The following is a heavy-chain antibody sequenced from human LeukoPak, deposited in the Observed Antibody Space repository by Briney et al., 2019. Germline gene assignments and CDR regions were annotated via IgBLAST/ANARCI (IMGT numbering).Heavy chain of an antibody. V-gene: IGHV3-23*01. Sequence: PGGSLRLSCAASGFTFSSYAMSWVRQAPGKGLEWVSAICGSGGSTYYAHSVKGRFTISRDNSKNTLYLQMNSLRAQDTAVYYCAKDLGYSIVGAIGTFDYWGQGTLVTVSS. CDR2: ICGSGGST. D-gene: IGHD1-26*01. J-gene: IGHJ4*02. CDR3: AKDLGYSIVGAIGTFDY. CDR1: GFTFSSYA.